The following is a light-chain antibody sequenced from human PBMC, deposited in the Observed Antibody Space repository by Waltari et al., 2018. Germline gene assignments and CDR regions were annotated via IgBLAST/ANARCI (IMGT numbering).Light chain of an antibody. Sequence: DIQMTQSPSSLSASVGDRVTITCRASQSISSYLNWYQQKPGKAPKLLIYAASSLQSGVPSRFSGRGSRTDFTLTISSLQPEDFATYYCQQSYSTPQTFGPGTKVDIK. V-gene: IGKV1-39*01. CDR1: QSISSY. CDR2: AAS. CDR3: QQSYSTPQT. J-gene: IGKJ3*01.